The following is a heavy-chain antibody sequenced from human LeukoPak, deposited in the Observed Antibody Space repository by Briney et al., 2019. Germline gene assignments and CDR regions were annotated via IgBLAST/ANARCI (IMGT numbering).Heavy chain of an antibody. CDR2: IWYDGSNK. J-gene: IGHJ4*02. Sequence: PGGSLRLSCAASGFTFSSYGMHWVRQAPGKGLEWVAVIWYDGSNKYYADSVKGRFTISRDNSKNTLYLQMNSPRAEDTAVYYCAKDRSGYADYWGQGTLVTVSS. CDR1: GFTFSSYG. V-gene: IGHV3-33*06. CDR3: AKDRSGYADY. D-gene: IGHD3-3*01.